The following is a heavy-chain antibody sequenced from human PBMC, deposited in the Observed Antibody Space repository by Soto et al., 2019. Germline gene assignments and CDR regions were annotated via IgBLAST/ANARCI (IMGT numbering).Heavy chain of an antibody. V-gene: IGHV5-51*01. CDR3: ARCYGGNSAPFDY. CDR1: GYSFTNYR. CDR2: IYPGDSDT. J-gene: IGHJ4*02. Sequence: PGESLKISCKASGYSFTNYRIGWVRQMPGKGLEWMGVIYPGDSDTIYSPSFQGQVAISADKSINTAYLQWSSLKASDTAMYYCARCYGGNSAPFDYWGQGTLVTVSS. D-gene: IGHD4-17*01.